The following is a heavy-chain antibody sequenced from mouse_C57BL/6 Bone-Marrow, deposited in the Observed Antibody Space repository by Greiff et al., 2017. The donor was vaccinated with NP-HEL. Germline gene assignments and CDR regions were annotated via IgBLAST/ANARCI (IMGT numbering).Heavy chain of an antibody. Sequence: QVQLQQPGAELVMPGASVKLSCKASGYTFTSYWMHWVKQRPGQGLEWIGRIDPSDSYTNYNQKFKGKSTLTVDKSSSTAYMQLSSLTSADSAVYYCAIYYGSPYAIDYWGQGTSVTVSS. CDR2: IDPSDSYT. CDR3: AIYYGSPYAIDY. CDR1: GYTFTSYW. J-gene: IGHJ4*01. D-gene: IGHD2-2*01. V-gene: IGHV1-69*01.